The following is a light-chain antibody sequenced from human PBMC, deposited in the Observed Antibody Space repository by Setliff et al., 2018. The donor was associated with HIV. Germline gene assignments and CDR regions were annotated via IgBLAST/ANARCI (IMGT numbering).Light chain of an antibody. V-gene: IGLV2-14*03. CDR2: DVS. CDR1: SSDVGGHNY. J-gene: IGLJ1*01. CDR3: SSYTNTPLYV. Sequence: QSALTQPASVSGSPGQSFTISCTGTSSDVGGHNYVSWYQQHPGKAPKLIIYDVSNRPSGASNRFSGSKSGNTASLTISGLQAEDEADYYCSSYTNTPLYVFGTGTKVTVL.